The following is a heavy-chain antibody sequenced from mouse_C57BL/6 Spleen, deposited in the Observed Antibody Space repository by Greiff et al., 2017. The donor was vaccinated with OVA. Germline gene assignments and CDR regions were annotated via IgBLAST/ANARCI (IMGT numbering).Heavy chain of an antibody. CDR1: GYAFSSYW. Sequence: QVQLKESGAELVKPGASVKISCKASGYAFSSYWMNWVKQRPGKGLEWIGQIYPGDGDTNYNGKFKGKATLTADKSSSTAYMQLSSLTSEDSAVYFCARSGDYNYFDYWGQGTTLTVSS. V-gene: IGHV1-80*01. CDR2: IYPGDGDT. CDR3: ARSGDYNYFDY. D-gene: IGHD2-4*01. J-gene: IGHJ2*01.